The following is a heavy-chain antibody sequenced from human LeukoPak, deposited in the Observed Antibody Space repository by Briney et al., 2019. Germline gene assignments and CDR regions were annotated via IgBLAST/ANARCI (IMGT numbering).Heavy chain of an antibody. CDR3: AAPSTAFHYYYYYMDV. Sequence: PGGSLRLSCVDSGFTFSTYSMNWVRQAPGKGLEWVSSISSSSSYIYYGDSVKGRFTISRDNSKNTLYLQMNSLRAEDTAVYYCAAPSTAFHYYYYYMDVWGKGTTVTISS. J-gene: IGHJ6*03. CDR2: ISSSSSYI. CDR1: GFTFSTYS. V-gene: IGHV3-21*01. D-gene: IGHD4-17*01.